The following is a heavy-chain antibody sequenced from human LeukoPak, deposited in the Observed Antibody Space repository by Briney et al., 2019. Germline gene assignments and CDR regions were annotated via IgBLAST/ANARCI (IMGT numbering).Heavy chain of an antibody. V-gene: IGHV4-39*07. J-gene: IGHJ4*02. CDR2: IYYSGST. CDR1: GGSISSSSYY. Sequence: SETLSLTCTVSGGSISSSSYYWGWIRQPPGKGLEWIGSIYYSGSTYYNPSLKSRVTISVDTSKNQFSLKLSSVTAADTAVYYCARVEENKDFWSGYYTGKDGPYYYFDYWGQGTLVTVSS. CDR3: ARVEENKDFWSGYYTGKDGPYYYFDY. D-gene: IGHD3-3*01.